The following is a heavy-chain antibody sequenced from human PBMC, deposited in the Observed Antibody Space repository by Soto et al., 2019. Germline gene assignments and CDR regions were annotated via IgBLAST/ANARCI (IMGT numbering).Heavy chain of an antibody. CDR2: IELDGNER. Sequence: GGSLRLSCVASGFTFSGYWMSWVRQAPGKGLESVAIIELDGNERYYLDSVKGRFTISRDNAKNSLYLQMNSLGVEDTVIYYCARDGHDDIRVAFDAWGQGTMVTVSS. V-gene: IGHV3-7*01. J-gene: IGHJ3*01. CDR1: GFTFSGYW. D-gene: IGHD1-1*01. CDR3: ARDGHDDIRVAFDA.